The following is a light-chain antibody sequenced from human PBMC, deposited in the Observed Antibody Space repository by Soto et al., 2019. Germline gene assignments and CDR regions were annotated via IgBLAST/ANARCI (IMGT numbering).Light chain of an antibody. CDR1: SSNIGSNT. J-gene: IGLJ1*01. Sequence: QSVLTQPPSASGTPGQRVTISCSGSSSNIGSNTVNWYQQLPGTAPKLLIYNNNQRPSGVPDRFSGSKSATSASLAISGLQSEDEADDYCAAWDDSLNGLVFGTGTKVTVL. CDR2: NNN. CDR3: AAWDDSLNGLV. V-gene: IGLV1-44*01.